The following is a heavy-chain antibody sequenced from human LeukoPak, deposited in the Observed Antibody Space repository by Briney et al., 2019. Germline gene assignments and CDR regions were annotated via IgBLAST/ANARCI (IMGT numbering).Heavy chain of an antibody. CDR2: INPDGSQK. V-gene: IGHV3-7*01. D-gene: IGHD5-24*01. Sequence: PGGSLTLSCGASGFTFSGNWMSWVRQAPGKGLEWVASINPDGSQKLYVDSVKGRFTISRDNTKSSLYLQMNSLGAEDTAIYYCAKLLGTATTYDSWGQGTRVTVSS. CDR3: AKLLGTATTYDS. CDR1: GFTFSGNW. J-gene: IGHJ4*02.